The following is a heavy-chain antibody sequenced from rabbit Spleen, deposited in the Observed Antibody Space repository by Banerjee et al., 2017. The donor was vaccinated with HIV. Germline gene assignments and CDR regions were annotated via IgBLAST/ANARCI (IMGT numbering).Heavy chain of an antibody. CDR1: GFTISSSY. CDR2: IDPVFGST. D-gene: IGHD1-1*01. Sequence: QLKESGGGLVQPGGSLKLSCKASGFTISSSYWMNWVRQAPGKGLEWIGYIDPVFGSTHYASWVNGRFTISSHNAQNTLYLQLSSLTAADTATYFCARDASGSGSISLWGQGTLVTVS. V-gene: IGHV1S7*01. CDR3: ARDASGSGSISL. J-gene: IGHJ3*01.